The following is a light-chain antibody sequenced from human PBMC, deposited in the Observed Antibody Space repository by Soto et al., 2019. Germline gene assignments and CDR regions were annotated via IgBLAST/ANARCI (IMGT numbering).Light chain of an antibody. CDR2: AAS. Sequence: DIQMTQLPSSLSASVGDRVTITCRASQSISTYLNWYQQKPGKAPNLLISAASSLQSGVPSRFSGSGSGTDFTLTISSLQPEDFATYYCQQSYSTPYTFAQGTKLEIK. J-gene: IGKJ2*01. V-gene: IGKV1-39*01. CDR3: QQSYSTPYT. CDR1: QSISTY.